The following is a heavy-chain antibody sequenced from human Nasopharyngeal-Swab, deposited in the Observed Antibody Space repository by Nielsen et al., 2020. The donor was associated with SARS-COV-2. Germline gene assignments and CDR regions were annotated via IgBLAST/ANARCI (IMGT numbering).Heavy chain of an antibody. CDR2: INSDGSGT. Sequence: VRQAPGKGLVWVSRINSDGSGTSYADSVKGRFTISRDNAKNTLYLQMNSLRAEDTAVYYCASGRDYSQRDFDYWGQGTLVTVSS. D-gene: IGHD4-11*01. CDR3: ASGRDYSQRDFDY. J-gene: IGHJ4*02. V-gene: IGHV3-74*01.